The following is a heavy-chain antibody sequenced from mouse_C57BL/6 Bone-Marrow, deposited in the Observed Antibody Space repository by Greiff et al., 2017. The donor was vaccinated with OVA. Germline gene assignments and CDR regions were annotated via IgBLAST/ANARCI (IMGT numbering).Heavy chain of an antibody. CDR3: ARLYYDCAGFDY. CDR1: GYTFTDYN. Sequence: EVQLQQSGPELVKPGASVKIPCKASGYTFTDYNMDWVKQSHGKSLEWIGDINPNNGGTIYNQKFKGKATLTVDKSSSTAYMELRSLTSEDTAVYYCARLYYDCAGFDYWGQGTTLTVSS. CDR2: INPNNGGT. D-gene: IGHD2-4*01. J-gene: IGHJ2*01. V-gene: IGHV1-18*01.